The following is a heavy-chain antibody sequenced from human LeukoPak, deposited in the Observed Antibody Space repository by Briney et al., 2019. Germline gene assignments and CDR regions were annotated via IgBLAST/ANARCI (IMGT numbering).Heavy chain of an antibody. CDR1: GNYW. J-gene: IGHJ4*02. Sequence: GGSLRLSCAASGNYWMHWVRQAPGKGLVWVSHINSDGSWTGYADSVKGRFTISKGNAKNTVYLQMNNLRAEDTAVYYCVSFYETYWGRGTLVTVSS. CDR3: VSFYETY. CDR2: INSDGSWT. D-gene: IGHD2-2*01. V-gene: IGHV3-74*01.